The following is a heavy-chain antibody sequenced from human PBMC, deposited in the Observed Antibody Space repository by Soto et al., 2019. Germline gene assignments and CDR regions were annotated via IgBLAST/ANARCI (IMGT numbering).Heavy chain of an antibody. CDR1: GYTFTSYY. V-gene: IGHV1-46*03. CDR3: ARGRLRFLEWLSYYFDY. J-gene: IGHJ4*02. D-gene: IGHD3-3*01. Sequence: ASVKVSCKASGYTFTSYYMHWVRQAPGQGLEWMGIINPSGGSTSYAQKFQGRVTMTRDTSTSTVYMELSSLRSEDTAVYYCARGRLRFLEWLSYYFDYWGQGTLVTVSS. CDR2: INPSGGST.